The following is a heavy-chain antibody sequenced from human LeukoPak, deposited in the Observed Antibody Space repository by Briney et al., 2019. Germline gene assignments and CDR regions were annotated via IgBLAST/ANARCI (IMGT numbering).Heavy chain of an antibody. J-gene: IGHJ4*02. D-gene: IGHD1-26*01. CDR2: MYYSGNS. Sequence: PSETLSLTCSVSGVSVGSAGYYWTWIRQPPGKGLEWIGYMYYSGNSNYNPFLKSRVTMSLDPSKNRFSLKLSSVTAADTAVYYCARSQSQGGSYRYYFTYWGQGPLVTVSS. CDR1: GVSVGSAGYY. CDR3: ARSQSQGGSYRYYFTY. V-gene: IGHV4-61*08.